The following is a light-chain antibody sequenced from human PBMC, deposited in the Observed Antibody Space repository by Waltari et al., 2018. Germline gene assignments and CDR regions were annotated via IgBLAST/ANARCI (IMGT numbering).Light chain of an antibody. CDR3: QQYDNLPPYT. J-gene: IGKJ2*01. V-gene: IGKV1-33*01. CDR2: DAS. Sequence: DIQMTQSPSSLSASVGDRVTITCQASQDSSNYLNWYQQKPGKAPKLLIYDASNLETVVPSRFSGSGSGTDFTFTISSLQPEDIATYYCQQYDNLPPYTFGHGTKLEIK. CDR1: QDSSNY.